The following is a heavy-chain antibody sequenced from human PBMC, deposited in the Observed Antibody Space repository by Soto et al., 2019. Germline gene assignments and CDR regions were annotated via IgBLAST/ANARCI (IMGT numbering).Heavy chain of an antibody. J-gene: IGHJ4*02. CDR1: GGSISSYY. CDR3: AGGSLVGAPDY. D-gene: IGHD1-26*01. V-gene: IGHV4-59*01. CDR2: IYYSGST. Sequence: QVQLQESGPGLVKPSETLSLTCTVSGGSISSYYWRWIRQPPGKGLEWIGYIYYSGSTNYNPSLKSRVTISVDTSKNQFSLKLSSVTAADTAVYYCAGGSLVGAPDYWGQGTLVTVSS.